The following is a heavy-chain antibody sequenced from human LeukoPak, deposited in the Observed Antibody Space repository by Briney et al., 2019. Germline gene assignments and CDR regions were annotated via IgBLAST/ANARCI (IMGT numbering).Heavy chain of an antibody. CDR1: GGSISSGGYY. V-gene: IGHV4-31*03. J-gene: IGHJ4*02. CDR2: IYYSGST. CDR3: ARDEYYCSGGSCYSRGFDY. Sequence: SQTLSLTCTVSGGSISSGGYYWSWIRRHPGKGLEWIGYIYYSGSTYYNPSLKSRVTISVDTSKNQFSLKLSSVTAADAAVYYCARDEYYCSGGSCYSRGFDYWGQGTLVTVSS. D-gene: IGHD2-15*01.